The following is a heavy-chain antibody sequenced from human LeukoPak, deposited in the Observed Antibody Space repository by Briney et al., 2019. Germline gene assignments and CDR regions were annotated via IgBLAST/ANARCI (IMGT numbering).Heavy chain of an antibody. D-gene: IGHD1-7*01. J-gene: IGHJ4*02. CDR3: AKGGRITGTMDY. Sequence: GGSLRLSCAASGFTVSSNYMSWVRQAPGKGLEWVSVIYSGGNTYYADSVKGRFTISRDNSKNTLYLHMNSLTAEDTAIYYCAKGGRITGTMDYWGQGTLVTVSS. CDR2: IYSGGNT. CDR1: GFTVSSNY. V-gene: IGHV3-66*01.